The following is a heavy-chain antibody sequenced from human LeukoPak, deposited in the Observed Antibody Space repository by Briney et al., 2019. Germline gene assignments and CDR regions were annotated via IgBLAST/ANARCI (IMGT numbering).Heavy chain of an antibody. D-gene: IGHD2-2*01. J-gene: IGHJ5*02. CDR3: ARGEVVVPAAP. V-gene: IGHV3-53*01. CDR1: EFTVSSNY. CDR2: IYSGGST. Sequence: GGSLRLSCAASEFTVSSNYMSWVRQAPGKGLEGVSVIYSGGSTYYADSVKGRFTISRDNSKNTLYLQMNSLRAEDTAVYYCARGEVVVPAAPWGQGTLVTVSS.